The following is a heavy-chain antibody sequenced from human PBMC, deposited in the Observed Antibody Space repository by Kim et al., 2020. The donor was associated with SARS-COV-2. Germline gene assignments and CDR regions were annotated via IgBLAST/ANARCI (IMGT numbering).Heavy chain of an antibody. CDR1: GGSISSGDFY. J-gene: IGHJ6*01. V-gene: IGHV4-31*03. D-gene: IGHD2-2*01. CDR3: ARYVSSTSCRKAPYYY. Sequence: SETLSLTCTVSGGSISSGDFYWSWIRQAPGKGLEWIGYIDYSGSNYYNPTLKSRATISVDTSKNQFSVTLTSVTGADTAVYYCARYVSSTSCRKAPYYY. CDR2: IDYSGSN.